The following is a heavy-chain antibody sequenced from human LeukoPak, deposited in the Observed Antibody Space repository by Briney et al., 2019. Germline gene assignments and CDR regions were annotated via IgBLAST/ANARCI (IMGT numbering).Heavy chain of an antibody. CDR3: ARNTMMNDFDY. CDR1: GFTFSSYE. CDR2: IRYDGSNK. J-gene: IGHJ4*02. D-gene: IGHD3-22*01. V-gene: IGHV3-30*02. Sequence: GGSLRFSCAASGFTFSSYEMNWVRQAPGKGLEWVAFIRYDGSNKYYADSVKGRFTISRDNAKNSLYLQMNSLRAEDTAVYYCARNTMMNDFDYWGQGTLVTVSS.